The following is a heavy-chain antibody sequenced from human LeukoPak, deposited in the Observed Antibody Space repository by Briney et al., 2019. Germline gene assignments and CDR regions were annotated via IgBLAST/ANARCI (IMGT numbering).Heavy chain of an antibody. CDR2: IKEDGSEK. CDR3: AAGKYFGDY. V-gene: IGHV3-7*03. Sequence: GGSLRLSCAASGFTFSSYWMTWVRQAPGQGLEWVASIKEDGSEKYYVDSVRGRFTISRDNAKNSLYLQMNSLRAEDTAVCYCAAGKYFGDYWGQGTLVTVSS. CDR1: GFTFSSYW. D-gene: IGHD3-9*01. J-gene: IGHJ4*02.